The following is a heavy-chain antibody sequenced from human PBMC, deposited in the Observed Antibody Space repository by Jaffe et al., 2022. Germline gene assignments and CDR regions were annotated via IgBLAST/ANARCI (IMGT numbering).Heavy chain of an antibody. Sequence: QVQLQESGPGLVKPSETLSLTCTVSGGSISSYYWSWIRQPPGKGLEWIGYIYYSGSTNYNPSLMSRVTISVDTSKNQFSLKLNSVTAADTAVYYCARVSGSYTKAYNIDYWGQGTLVTVYS. V-gene: IGHV4-59*01. J-gene: IGHJ4*02. CDR1: GGSISSYY. D-gene: IGHD1-26*01. CDR2: IYYSGST. CDR3: ARVSGSYTKAYNIDY.